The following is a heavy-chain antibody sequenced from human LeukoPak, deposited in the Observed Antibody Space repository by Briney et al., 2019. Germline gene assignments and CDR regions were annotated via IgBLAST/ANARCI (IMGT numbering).Heavy chain of an antibody. Sequence: PGGSLRLSCAASGFTFSSYGMHWVRQAPGKGLEWVAVISYDGSNKYYADSVKGRFTISRDNSKNTLYLQMNSLRAEDTAVYYCAEGMKTLYYYGSGSFDYWGQGTLVTVSS. V-gene: IGHV3-30*18. J-gene: IGHJ4*02. CDR3: AEGMKTLYYYGSGSFDY. CDR1: GFTFSSYG. CDR2: ISYDGSNK. D-gene: IGHD3-10*01.